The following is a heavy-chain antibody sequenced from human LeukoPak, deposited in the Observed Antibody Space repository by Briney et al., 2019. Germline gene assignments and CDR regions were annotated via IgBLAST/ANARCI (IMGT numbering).Heavy chain of an antibody. CDR2: IIPILGIA. CDR3: ASGVGYCSSTSCSNTYYFDY. J-gene: IGHJ4*02. V-gene: IGHV1-69*04. Sequence: ASVKVSCKASGGTFSSYAISWVRQAPRQGLEWMGRIIPILGIANYAQKFQGRVTITADKSTSTAYMELSSLRSEDTAVYYCASGVGYCSSTSCSNTYYFDYWGQGTLVTVSS. CDR1: GGTFSSYA. D-gene: IGHD2-2*01.